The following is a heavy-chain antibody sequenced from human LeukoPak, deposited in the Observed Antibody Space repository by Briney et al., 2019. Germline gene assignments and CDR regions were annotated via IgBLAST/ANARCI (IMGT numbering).Heavy chain of an antibody. J-gene: IGHJ4*02. Sequence: GGSLRLSCAGSGFTLSSYWMSWVRQAPGKGLEWVANIIQDGSVKYYVDSVKDRFTVSRDNAKNSLYLQMNSLRAEDTAVYYCARNPPSLDYWGQGILVTVSS. CDR1: GFTLSSYW. CDR3: ARNPPSLDY. CDR2: IIQDGSVK. V-gene: IGHV3-7*01.